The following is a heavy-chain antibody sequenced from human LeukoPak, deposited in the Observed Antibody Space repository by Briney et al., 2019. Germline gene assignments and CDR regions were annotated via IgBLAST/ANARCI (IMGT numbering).Heavy chain of an antibody. Sequence: ASVKVSCKASGYTFTGYYMHWVRQAPGQGLEWMGWINPNSGGTNYAQKFQGRVTMTRDTSISTAYMGLSRLRSDDTAVYYCARGNIVVVPAAPRSYYYYYMDVWGKGTTVTISS. CDR3: ARGNIVVVPAAPRSYYYYYMDV. CDR1: GYTFTGYY. D-gene: IGHD2-2*01. V-gene: IGHV1-2*02. CDR2: INPNSGGT. J-gene: IGHJ6*03.